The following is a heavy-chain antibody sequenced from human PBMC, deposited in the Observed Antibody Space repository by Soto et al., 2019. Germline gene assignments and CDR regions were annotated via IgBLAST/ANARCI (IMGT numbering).Heavy chain of an antibody. CDR2: IYPGDSDT. CDR1: GYSFTSYL. J-gene: IGHJ3*02. Sequence: PGESLKISCKGSGYSFTSYLLGWVRQMPGKGLEWMGIIYPGDSDTRHSPSFQGQVTLSADKSISTAYLQWSSLKASDTAMYYCARPDYDSSGPPQSAFDIWGQGTMVTVSS. D-gene: IGHD3-22*01. V-gene: IGHV5-51*01. CDR3: ARPDYDSSGPPQSAFDI.